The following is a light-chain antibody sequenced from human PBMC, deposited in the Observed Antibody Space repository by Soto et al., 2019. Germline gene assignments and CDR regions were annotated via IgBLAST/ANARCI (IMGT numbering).Light chain of an antibody. CDR1: QSVLSY. J-gene: IGKJ3*01. CDR3: QYVFT. Sequence: EIVLTQSPVTLSLSPGERATLSCRASQSVLSYFAWYQQKPGQAPRLLIYDTFSRATGIPARFSGSGSGTDFTLSISSLEPEDFAVYYCQYVFTFGPGTKVDVK. CDR2: DTF. V-gene: IGKV3-11*01.